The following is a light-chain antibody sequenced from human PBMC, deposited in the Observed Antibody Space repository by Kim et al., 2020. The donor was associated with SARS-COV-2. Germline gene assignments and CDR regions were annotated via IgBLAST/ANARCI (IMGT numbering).Light chain of an antibody. CDR3: QQYYSSPIT. V-gene: IGKV4-1*01. J-gene: IGKJ5*01. CDR1: QTVLYSSNNKNY. Sequence: ATINCKSSQTVLYSSNNKNYLAWYQQKPGQPPTLLIYWASTRESGVPDRFRGSGSGTDFTLTISSLQAEDVAVYYCQQYYSSPITFGQGTRLEIK. CDR2: WAS.